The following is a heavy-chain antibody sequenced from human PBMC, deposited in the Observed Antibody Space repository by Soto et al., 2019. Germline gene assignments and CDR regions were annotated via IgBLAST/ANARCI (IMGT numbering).Heavy chain of an antibody. J-gene: IGHJ6*02. CDR1: GDSVSSNSAA. V-gene: IGHV6-1*01. CDR2: TYYRSKWYN. CDR3: ARDHSRVVAAAGTDYYYYGMDV. Sequence: SQTLSLTCAISGDSVSSNSAAWNWIRQSPSRGLEWLGRTYYRSKWYNDYAVSVKSRITINPDTSKNQFSLQLNSVTPEDTAVYYCARDHSRVVAAAGTDYYYYGMDVWGQGTTVTVSS. D-gene: IGHD6-13*01.